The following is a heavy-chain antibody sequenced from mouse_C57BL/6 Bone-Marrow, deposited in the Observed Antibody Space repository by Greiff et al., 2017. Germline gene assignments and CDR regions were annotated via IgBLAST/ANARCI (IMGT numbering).Heavy chain of an antibody. J-gene: IGHJ2*01. CDR3: TRRDHYYGIYYDY. D-gene: IGHD1-1*01. V-gene: IGHV1-5*01. Sequence: EVQLLESGTVLARPGASVKMSCTTSGFTFTSYWMPWVKQRPGQGLEWIGAIYPGNSDTSDNQKFKGQVNLTADTAASTAYLELSSLTNEDSAVYDWTRRDHYYGIYYDYWGQGTTLTVSS. CDR2: IYPGNSDT. CDR1: GFTFTSYW.